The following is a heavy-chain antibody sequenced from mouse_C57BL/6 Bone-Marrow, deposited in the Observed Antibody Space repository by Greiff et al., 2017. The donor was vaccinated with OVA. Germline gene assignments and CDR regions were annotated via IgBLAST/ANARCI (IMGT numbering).Heavy chain of an antibody. Sequence: VQLQQSGPGLVQPSQSLSITCTVSGFSFTSYGVHWVRQSPGKGLEWLGVIWSGGSTDYNAAFISRLGISKDNSKSQVFLKMSSLQADDTAIYYCAAYSNYFDWYFEVWCTGTTVTVTS. D-gene: IGHD2-5*01. CDR2: IWSGGST. J-gene: IGHJ1*03. V-gene: IGHV2-2*01. CDR3: AAYSNYFDWYFEV. CDR1: GFSFTSYG.